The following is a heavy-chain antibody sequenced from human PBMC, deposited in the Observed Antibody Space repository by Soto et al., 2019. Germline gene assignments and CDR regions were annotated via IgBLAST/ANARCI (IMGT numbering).Heavy chain of an antibody. CDR2: INPNSGGT. D-gene: IGHD3-10*01. CDR3: PTVFTFFNCFDS. J-gene: IGHJ5*01. CDR1: GYTFTGYY. Sequence: ASVKVSCKASGYTFTGYYMHWVRQAPGQGLEWMGWINPNSGGTNYAQKFQGWVTMTRDTSISTAYMELSRLRSDDTAVYYSPTVFTFFNCFDSCGPGTLVPVT. V-gene: IGHV1-2*04.